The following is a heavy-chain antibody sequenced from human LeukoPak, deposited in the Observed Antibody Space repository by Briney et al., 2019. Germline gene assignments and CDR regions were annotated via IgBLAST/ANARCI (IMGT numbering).Heavy chain of an antibody. J-gene: IGHJ4*02. D-gene: IGHD6-13*01. CDR2: IRYDGSDK. CDR3: AKSPYRGGSSWTEFDY. CDR1: GFTFSNYG. V-gene: IGHV3-30*02. Sequence: GRSPRLSCAASGFTFSNYGIHWVRQAPGKGLEWVAFIRYDGSDKYYADSVKGRFTISRDSSKNTVYLQMNSLRDEDTAVYYCAKSPYRGGSSWTEFDYWGQGTLVTVSS.